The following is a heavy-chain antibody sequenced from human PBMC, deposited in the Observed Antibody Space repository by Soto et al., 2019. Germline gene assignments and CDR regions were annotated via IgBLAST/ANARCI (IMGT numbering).Heavy chain of an antibody. V-gene: IGHV1-18*01. CDR3: PSSIQGDYYYVMDV. CDR1: GYTFYSHS. D-gene: IGHD5-18*01. J-gene: IGHJ6*02. Sequence: QAQLVQSGAEVKKPGASVKVSCKASGYTFYSHSISWVRQAPGQGLEWMGRINADYGNTQYAQKFRGRVTMTTDTPTPTGYRSLTNLDSDDTAVFYFPSSIQGDYYYVMDVWGQGPTVTVPS. CDR2: INADYGNT.